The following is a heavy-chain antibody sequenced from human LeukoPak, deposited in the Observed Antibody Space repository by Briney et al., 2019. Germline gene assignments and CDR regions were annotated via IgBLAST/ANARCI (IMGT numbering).Heavy chain of an antibody. Sequence: SVKVSCKASGGTFSSYAISWVRQAPGQGLEWMGRIIPILGIANYAQKFQGRVTITADKSTSTAYMELSSLRSEDTAVYYCARVPATTFWYFDYWGQGTLVTVSS. CDR3: ARVPATTFWYFDY. CDR1: GGTFSSYA. D-gene: IGHD5-24*01. V-gene: IGHV1-69*04. CDR2: IIPILGIA. J-gene: IGHJ4*02.